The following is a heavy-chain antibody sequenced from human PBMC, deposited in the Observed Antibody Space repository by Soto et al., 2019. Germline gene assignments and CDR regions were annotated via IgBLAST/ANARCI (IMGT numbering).Heavy chain of an antibody. CDR1: GYNFSNYW. Sequence: PGESLKISCQGSGYNFSNYWIAWVRQVPGKGLESMGIIYPGDSTIKYSPSFQGQVTFSADKSISTAYLQWSSLKASDTAMYYCARGSIRSPSHPYYYYAMDVWGQGTTVTVSS. V-gene: IGHV5-51*01. CDR2: IYPGDSTI. J-gene: IGHJ6*02. D-gene: IGHD1-26*01. CDR3: ARGSIRSPSHPYYYYAMDV.